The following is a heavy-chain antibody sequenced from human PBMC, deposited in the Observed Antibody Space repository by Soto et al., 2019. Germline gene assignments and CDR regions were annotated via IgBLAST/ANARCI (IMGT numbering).Heavy chain of an antibody. CDR3: AGSFRHWLVDY. CDR2: IWYDGSNK. Sequence: QVQLVESGGGVVQPGRSLRLSCAASGFTFSSYDMHWVRQAPGKGLEWVAIIWYDGSNKYYADSVKSRFTISRDNSKNTLYLQVKRLGADDTAVYYCAGSFRHWLVDYWGQGTLVTVSS. V-gene: IGHV3-33*01. CDR1: GFTFSSYD. J-gene: IGHJ4*02. D-gene: IGHD6-19*01.